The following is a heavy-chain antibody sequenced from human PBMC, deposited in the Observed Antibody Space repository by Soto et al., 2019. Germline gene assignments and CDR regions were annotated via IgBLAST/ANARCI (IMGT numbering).Heavy chain of an antibody. D-gene: IGHD6-6*01. J-gene: IGHJ5*02. Sequence: PGGSLRLSCEASGFTFNTFGMNWVRQAPGKGLEWVANIKQDGSEKYYVDSVKGRFTISRDNAKNSLYLQMNSLRAEDTAVYYCARSIAARLNWFDPWGQGTLVTVSS. CDR3: ARSIAARLNWFDP. CDR1: GFTFNTFG. V-gene: IGHV3-7*01. CDR2: IKQDGSEK.